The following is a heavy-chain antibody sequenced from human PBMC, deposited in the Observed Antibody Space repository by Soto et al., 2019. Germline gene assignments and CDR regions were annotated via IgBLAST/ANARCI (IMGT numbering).Heavy chain of an antibody. V-gene: IGHV3-30-3*01. J-gene: IGHJ4*02. D-gene: IGHD6-13*01. CDR1: GFTFSSYA. CDR3: ALSRPELVYFDY. CDR2: ISYDGSNK. Sequence: GGSLRLSCAASGFTFSSYAMHWVRQAPGKGLEWVAVISYDGSNKYYADSVKGRFTISRDNSKNTLYLQMNSLRAEDTAVYYCALSRPELVYFDYWGQGTLVTVSS.